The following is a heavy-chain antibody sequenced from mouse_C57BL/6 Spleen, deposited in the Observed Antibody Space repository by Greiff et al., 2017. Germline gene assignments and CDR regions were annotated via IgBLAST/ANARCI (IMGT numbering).Heavy chain of an antibody. J-gene: IGHJ1*03. CDR2: INPNYGTT. CDR1: GYSFTDSN. CDR3: ERSRYGSSYRDFDV. V-gene: IGHV1-39*01. Sequence: VQLQQSGPELVKPGASVKISCKASGYSFTDSNMNWVKQSNGKSLEWIGVINPNYGTTSYNQKFKGKATLTVDQSSSTAYMQLNSLTSEDSAVYYCERSRYGSSYRDFDVWGTGTTVTVSS. D-gene: IGHD1-1*01.